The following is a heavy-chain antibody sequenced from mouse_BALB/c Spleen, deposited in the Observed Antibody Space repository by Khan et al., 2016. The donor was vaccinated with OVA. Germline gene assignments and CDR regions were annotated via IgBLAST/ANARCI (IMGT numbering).Heavy chain of an antibody. CDR3: ARVGYNGTMDS. J-gene: IGHJ4*01. V-gene: IGHV9-3-1*01. D-gene: IGHD1-1*01. CDR2: INTYTGEP. CDR1: GYTFRNNG. Sequence: QIQLVQSGPELKKPGETVKISCKASGYTFRNNGMNWVKQAPGKGLKWMGWINTYTGEPTYADDFKGRFAFSLETSANTAYLQLNNLKYEDTATYFCARVGYNGTMDSWGQGTSVTVSS.